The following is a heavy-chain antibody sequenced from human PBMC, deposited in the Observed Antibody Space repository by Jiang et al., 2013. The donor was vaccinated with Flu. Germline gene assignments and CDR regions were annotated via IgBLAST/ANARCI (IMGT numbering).Heavy chain of an antibody. D-gene: IGHD4-23*01. CDR3: ARDALKARVDYGMDV. V-gene: IGHV1-2*04. J-gene: IGHJ6*04. Sequence: GAEVKKPGASVKVSCKASGYTFTGYYMHWVRQAPGQGLEWMGWINPNSGGTNYAQKFQGWVTMTRDTSISTAYMELSRLRSDDTAVYYCARDALKARVDYGMDVWGKGTTVTVPS. CDR2: INPNSGGT. CDR1: GYTFTGYY.